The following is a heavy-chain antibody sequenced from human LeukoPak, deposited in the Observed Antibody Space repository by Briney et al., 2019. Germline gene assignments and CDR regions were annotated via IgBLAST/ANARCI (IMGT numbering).Heavy chain of an antibody. D-gene: IGHD5-18*01. Sequence: SETLSLTCTVSRGSMSSGGYFWTWIRQTPGKGLEWIGHIYESGSSNYNPSLKSRVTMSVDRSRNQVSLRLTSVTAADTAVYYCARDSHTPMVLDFWGQGNVVTVSS. J-gene: IGHJ4*02. CDR3: ARDSHTPMVLDF. V-gene: IGHV4-30-2*01. CDR1: RGSMSSGGYF. CDR2: IYESGSS.